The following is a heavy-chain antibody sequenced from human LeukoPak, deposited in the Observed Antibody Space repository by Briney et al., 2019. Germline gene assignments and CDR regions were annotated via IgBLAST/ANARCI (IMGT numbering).Heavy chain of an antibody. D-gene: IGHD6-13*01. CDR2: IRSKANSYAT. CDR3: ATIAAAGTY. CDR1: GFTFSGSA. Sequence: GGSLRLSCAASGFTFSGSAMHWVRQASGKGLEWVGRIRSKANSYATAYAASVKGRFTISRDDSKNTAYLQMNSLKTEDTAVYYCATIAAAGTYWGQGTLVIVSS. V-gene: IGHV3-73*01. J-gene: IGHJ4*02.